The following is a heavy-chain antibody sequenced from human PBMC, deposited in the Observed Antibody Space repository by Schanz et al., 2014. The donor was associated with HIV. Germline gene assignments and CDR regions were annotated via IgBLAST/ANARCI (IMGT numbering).Heavy chain of an antibody. V-gene: IGHV1-2*02. J-gene: IGHJ4*02. Sequence: QVQLVQSGAEMKKPGASVKVSCKTSGYTFTSYDINWVRQATGQGLEWMGWMNPNSGGTNYAQKFQGRVTMTRDTSISTAYMEMRRLRSEDTALYYCARVSGWSSFDYWGQGTLVIVSS. CDR1: GYTFTSYD. D-gene: IGHD6-13*01. CDR2: MNPNSGGT. CDR3: ARVSGWSSFDY.